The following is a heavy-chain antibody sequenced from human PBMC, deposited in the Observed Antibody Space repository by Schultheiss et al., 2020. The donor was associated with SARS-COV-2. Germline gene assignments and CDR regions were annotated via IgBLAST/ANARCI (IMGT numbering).Heavy chain of an antibody. CDR1: GYSFTSYW. CDR3: ARQQYGNWYYYGMDV. D-gene: IGHD4-17*01. J-gene: IGHJ6*02. CDR2: IYPGDSDT. V-gene: IGHV5-51*01. Sequence: GESLKISCKGSGYSFTSYWIGWVRQMPGKGLEWMGIIYPGDSDTRYSPSFQGQVTISADKSISTAYLQWSSLKASDTAMYYCARQQYGNWYYYGMDVWGQGTTVTVSS.